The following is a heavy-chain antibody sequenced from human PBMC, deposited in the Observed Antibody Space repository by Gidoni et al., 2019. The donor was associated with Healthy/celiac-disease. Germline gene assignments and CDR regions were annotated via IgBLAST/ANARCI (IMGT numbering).Heavy chain of an antibody. J-gene: IGHJ4*02. D-gene: IGHD3-10*01. CDR2: IDWDDDK. CDR3: ARMLYYGSGRPPRPFDY. V-gene: IGHV2-70*01. CDR1: GFSLSTSGMC. Sequence: QVTLRESGPALVKPTQTLTLTCTFSGFSLSTSGMCVSWIRQPPGKALEWLALIDWDDDKYYSTSLKTRLTISKDTSKNQVVLTMTNMDPVDTATYYCARMLYYGSGRPPRPFDYWGQGTLVTVSS.